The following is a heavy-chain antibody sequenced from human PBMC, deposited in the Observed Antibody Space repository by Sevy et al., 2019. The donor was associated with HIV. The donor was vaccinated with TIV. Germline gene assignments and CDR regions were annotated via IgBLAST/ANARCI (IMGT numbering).Heavy chain of an antibody. CDR3: ARVAYCGGDCYPFDY. CDR1: GGSISGYY. Sequence: SETLSLTCSVSGGSISGYYWSWIRQPPGKGLEWIGYINYSGSTNYNPFLKSRVTISVDTSKNQFSLKLSSVTAADTAVYYCARVAYCGGDCYPFDYWGQGTLVTVSS. V-gene: IGHV4-59*01. D-gene: IGHD2-21*02. CDR2: INYSGST. J-gene: IGHJ4*02.